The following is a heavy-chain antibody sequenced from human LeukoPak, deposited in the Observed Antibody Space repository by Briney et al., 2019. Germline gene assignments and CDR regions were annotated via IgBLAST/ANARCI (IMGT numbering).Heavy chain of an antibody. CDR3: TRAGYSYGIDAFDI. CDR1: GFTFGDYA. J-gene: IGHJ3*02. Sequence: GGSLRLSCTASGFTFGDYAMSWVRQAPGKGLEWVGFIRSKAYGGTTEYAASVKGRFTISRDDSKSIAYLQMNSLKTEDTAVYYCTRAGYSYGIDAFDIWGQGTMVTVSS. D-gene: IGHD5-18*01. V-gene: IGHV3-49*04. CDR2: IRSKAYGGTT.